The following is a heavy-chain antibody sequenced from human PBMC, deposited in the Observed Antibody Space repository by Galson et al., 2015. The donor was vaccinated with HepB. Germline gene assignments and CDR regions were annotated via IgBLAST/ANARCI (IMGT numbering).Heavy chain of an antibody. Sequence: SLRLSCAASGFTFSSYAMHWVRQAPGKGLEWVAVISYDGSNKYYADSAKGRFTISRDNSKNTLYLQMNSLRAEDTAVYYCARAPGYCSSTSCYEENYYYGMDVWGQGTTLTVSS. CDR1: GFTFSSYA. V-gene: IGHV3-30-3*01. J-gene: IGHJ6*02. D-gene: IGHD2-2*01. CDR2: ISYDGSNK. CDR3: ARAPGYCSSTSCYEENYYYGMDV.